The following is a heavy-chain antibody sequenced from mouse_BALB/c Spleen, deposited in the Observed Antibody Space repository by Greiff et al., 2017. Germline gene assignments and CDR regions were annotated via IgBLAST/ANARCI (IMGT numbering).Heavy chain of an antibody. V-gene: IGHV5-9-4*01. CDR1: GFTFSSYA. J-gene: IGHJ4*01. D-gene: IGHD2-1*01. CDR3: GADYGNYDAMDY. CDR2: ISSGGSYT. Sequence: EVQVVESGGGLVKPGGSLKLSCAASGFTFSSYAMSWVRQTPEKRLEWVAEISSGGSYTYYPDTVTGRFTISRDNANNTLYLEMSSLRSEDTAMYYCGADYGNYDAMDYWGQGTSVTVSS.